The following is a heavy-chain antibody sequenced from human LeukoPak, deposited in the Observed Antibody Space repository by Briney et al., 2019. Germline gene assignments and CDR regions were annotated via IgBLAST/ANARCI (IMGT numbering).Heavy chain of an antibody. CDR1: GGSISNYY. CDR2: IYYSGST. V-gene: IGHV4-59*08. D-gene: IGHD2-15*01. J-gene: IGHJ3*02. Sequence: SETLSLTCTVSGGSISNYYWSWIRQPPGKGLEWIGYIYYSGSTNYNPSLKSRVTISVDTSKNQFSLKLSSVTAADTAVYYCARGGDIVVVVAAETLDAFDIWGQGTMVTVSS. CDR3: ARGGDIVVVVAAETLDAFDI.